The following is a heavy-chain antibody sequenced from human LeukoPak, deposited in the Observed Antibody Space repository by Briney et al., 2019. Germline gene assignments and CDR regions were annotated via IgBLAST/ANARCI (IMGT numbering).Heavy chain of an antibody. Sequence: GGSLRLSCSASGFTFSSYEMNWVRQAPGKGLEWISYISSSGSTIYYADSVKGRFTISRDNAKNSLYLQMNSLRAEDTAIYYCAREKYDSSRYYTDNYYFDYWGQGTLVTVSS. J-gene: IGHJ4*02. CDR2: ISSSGSTI. CDR3: AREKYDSSRYYTDNYYFDY. CDR1: GFTFSSYE. D-gene: IGHD3-22*01. V-gene: IGHV3-48*03.